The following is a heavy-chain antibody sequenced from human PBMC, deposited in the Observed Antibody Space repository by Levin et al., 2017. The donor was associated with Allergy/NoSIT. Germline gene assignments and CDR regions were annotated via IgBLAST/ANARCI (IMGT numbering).Heavy chain of an antibody. CDR1: GFTFGDTG. J-gene: IGHJ4*01. Sequence: QRWGSLRLSCTTSGFTFGDTGMAWFRQAPGKGLAWVGFIRSKPYGGTAEYAASVKARFTISRDDSRSIAYLQMNSLKTEDTGVYYCARAQITGGIYYFDYWGHGALVTVSS. D-gene: IGHD2-8*02. CDR2: IRSKPYGGTA. V-gene: IGHV3-49*03. CDR3: ARAQITGGIYYFDY.